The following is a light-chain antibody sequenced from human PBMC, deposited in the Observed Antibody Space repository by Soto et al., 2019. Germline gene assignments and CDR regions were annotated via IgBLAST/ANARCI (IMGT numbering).Light chain of an antibody. CDR3: QQYGSSPNT. V-gene: IGKV3-20*01. J-gene: IGKJ2*01. CDR2: GAS. CDR1: QSVSSSY. Sequence: EIVLTQSPGTLSLSLGERATLSCRASQSVSSSYLAWYQQKPGQAPRLLIYGASSRATGIPDRFSGSGSGTDFPLTISRLEPEDVAVYYCQQYGSSPNTFGQGTKLEIK.